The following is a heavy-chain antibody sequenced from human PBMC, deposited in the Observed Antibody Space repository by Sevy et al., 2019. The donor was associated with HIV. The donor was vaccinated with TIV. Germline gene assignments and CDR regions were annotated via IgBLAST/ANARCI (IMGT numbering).Heavy chain of an antibody. Sequence: GGCLRLSCAASGFTFSSYEMNWVRQAPGKGLEWVSYISSSGSTIYYADSVKGRFTISRDNARNSLYLQMNSLRAEDTAVYDCAGDDALGAPTNWGSDRPGGRYFDLWGRGTLVTVSS. V-gene: IGHV3-48*03. D-gene: IGHD7-27*01. CDR1: GFTFSSYE. J-gene: IGHJ2*01. CDR3: AGDDALGAPTNWGSDRPGGRYFDL. CDR2: ISSSGSTI.